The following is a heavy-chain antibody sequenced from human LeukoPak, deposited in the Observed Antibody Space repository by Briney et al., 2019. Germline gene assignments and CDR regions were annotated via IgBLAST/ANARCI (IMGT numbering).Heavy chain of an antibody. CDR1: GFTFSSYA. Sequence: GGSLRLSCAASGFTFSSYAMSWVRQAPGKGLEWVSAISGSGGSTYYADSVKGRFTTSRDNSKNTLYLQMNSLRAEDTAVYYCAKDGEYYDFWSGYYNFDYWGQGTLVTVSS. V-gene: IGHV3-23*01. CDR3: AKDGEYYDFWSGYYNFDY. D-gene: IGHD3-3*01. J-gene: IGHJ4*02. CDR2: ISGSGGST.